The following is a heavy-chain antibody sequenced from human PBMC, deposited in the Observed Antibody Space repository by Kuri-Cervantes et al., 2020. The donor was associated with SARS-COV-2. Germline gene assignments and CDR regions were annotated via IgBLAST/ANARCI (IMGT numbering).Heavy chain of an antibody. CDR1: GFTFSSYA. J-gene: IGHJ4*02. CDR3: ARGKQDFDY. Sequence: GESLKISCAASGFTFSSYAMHWVRQAPGKGLEWVAVISYDGSNKYYADSVKGRFTISRDNSKNTLYLQMNSLRAEDTAAYYCARGKQDFDYWGQGTLVTVSS. V-gene: IGHV3-30-3*01. CDR2: ISYDGSNK.